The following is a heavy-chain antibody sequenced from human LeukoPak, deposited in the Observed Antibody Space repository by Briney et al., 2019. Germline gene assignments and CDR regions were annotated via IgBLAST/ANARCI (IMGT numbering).Heavy chain of an antibody. CDR2: ISYDGSNK. D-gene: IGHD3-10*01. CDR1: GFTFSSYA. Sequence: GRSLRLSCAASGFTFSSYAMHWVRQAPGKGLEWVAVISYDGSNKYYADSVKGRFTISRDNSKNTPYLQMNSLRAEDTAVYYCAREQLLWFGELLPRGWFDPWGQGTLVTVSS. J-gene: IGHJ5*02. CDR3: AREQLLWFGELLPRGWFDP. V-gene: IGHV3-30-3*01.